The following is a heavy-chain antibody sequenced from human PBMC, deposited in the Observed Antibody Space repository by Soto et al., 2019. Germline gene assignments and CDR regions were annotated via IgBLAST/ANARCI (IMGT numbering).Heavy chain of an antibody. CDR2: ISSDGSNK. CDR3: ARVAQRRNYGGNFYYYGVDV. J-gene: IGHJ6*02. Sequence: PGGSLRLSCAASGFAFSIYAMHWVRQAPGKGLEWVAVISSDGSNKYYADSVKGRFTFSRDNSKNTLFLQMNSLRPEDTAVYYCARVAQRRNYGGNFYYYGVDVWGQGTTVTVSS. D-gene: IGHD4-17*01. CDR1: GFAFSIYA. V-gene: IGHV3-30-3*01.